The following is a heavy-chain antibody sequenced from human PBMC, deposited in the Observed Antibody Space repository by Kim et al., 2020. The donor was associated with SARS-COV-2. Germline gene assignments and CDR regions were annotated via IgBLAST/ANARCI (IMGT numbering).Heavy chain of an antibody. CDR3: ARDGYYYDSSYYYGMDV. J-gene: IGHJ6*02. D-gene: IGHD3-22*01. Sequence: ASVKVSCKASGYTFTSYYMHWVRQAPGQGLEWMGIINPSGGSTSYAQKFQGRVTMTRDTSTSTVYMELSSLRSEDTAVYYCARDGYYYDSSYYYGMDVWGQGTTVTVSS. CDR2: INPSGGST. V-gene: IGHV1-46*01. CDR1: GYTFTSYY.